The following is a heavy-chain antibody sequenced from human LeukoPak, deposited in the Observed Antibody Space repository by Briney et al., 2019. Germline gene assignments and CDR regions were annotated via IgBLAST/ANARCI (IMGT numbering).Heavy chain of an antibody. J-gene: IGHJ4*02. CDR1: GGSFSGYY. CDR3: ARGPTGATRFDY. D-gene: IGHD1-26*01. V-gene: IGHV4-34*01. Sequence: PSETLSLTCAVYGGSFSGYYWSWIRQPPGKGLEWIGEINHSGSTNYKPSLKGRVTISVDTSKNQFSLKLSSVTAADTGVYYCARGPTGATRFDYWGQGTLVTVSS. CDR2: INHSGST.